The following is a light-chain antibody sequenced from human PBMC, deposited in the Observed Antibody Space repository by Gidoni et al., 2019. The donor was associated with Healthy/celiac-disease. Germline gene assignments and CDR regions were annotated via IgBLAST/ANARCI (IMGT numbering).Light chain of an antibody. J-gene: IGKJ2*01. Sequence: AIQLTQSPSSLSASVGDRVTITCRASQGISSSLAWYQQKPGKAPKLLIYDDSSLESGVPSRFSGSGSGTDFTLTISSLQPEDYATYYCQQFNSYPQTFGQXTKLEIK. CDR3: QQFNSYPQT. CDR2: DDS. CDR1: QGISSS. V-gene: IGKV1-13*02.